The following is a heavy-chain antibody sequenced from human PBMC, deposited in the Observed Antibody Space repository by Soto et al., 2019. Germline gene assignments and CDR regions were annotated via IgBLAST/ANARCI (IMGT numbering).Heavy chain of an antibody. CDR1: GFSLSTSGMC. V-gene: IGHV2-70*11. J-gene: IGHJ6*02. Sequence: SGPTGEPTQTLTLTCTFSGFSLSTSGMCVSWIRQPPGKALEWLARIDWDDDKYYSTSLKTRLTISKDTSKNQVVLTMTNMDPVDTATYYCARTPGGYDILTGYYYYYGMDVWGQGT. D-gene: IGHD3-9*01. CDR2: IDWDDDK. CDR3: ARTPGGYDILTGYYYYYGMDV.